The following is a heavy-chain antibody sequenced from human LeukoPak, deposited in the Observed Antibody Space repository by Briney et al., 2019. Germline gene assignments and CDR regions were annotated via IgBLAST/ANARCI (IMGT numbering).Heavy chain of an antibody. Sequence: ASVKVSCKASGYTFTGYYMHWVRQAPGQGLEWMGWINPNSGGTNYAQKFQGRVTFTRDTSRGTAYMELSSLRSEDTAIYYCARGASRSFDYWGQGTLLTVSP. D-gene: IGHD6-6*01. J-gene: IGHJ4*02. CDR1: GYTFTGYY. CDR2: INPNSGGT. V-gene: IGHV1-2*02. CDR3: ARGASRSFDY.